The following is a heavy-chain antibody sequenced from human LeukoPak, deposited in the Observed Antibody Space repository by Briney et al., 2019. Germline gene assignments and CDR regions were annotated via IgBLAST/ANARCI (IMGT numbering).Heavy chain of an antibody. Sequence: PSETLSLTCTVSGGSISDYYWSWIRQPPGKGLEWIGYTYGSGSANYNLPLKSRVTISVDTSKNQVSLTVNSVTTAGTAVYYCARVLSRMGVDDGFDIWGQGTMVTVSS. CDR1: GGSISDYY. V-gene: IGHV4-59*01. CDR2: TYGSGSA. CDR3: ARVLSRMGVDDGFDI. J-gene: IGHJ3*02. D-gene: IGHD2/OR15-2a*01.